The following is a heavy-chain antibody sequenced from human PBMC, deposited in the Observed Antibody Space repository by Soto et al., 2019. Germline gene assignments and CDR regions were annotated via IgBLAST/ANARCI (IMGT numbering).Heavy chain of an antibody. CDR2: IDPSDSYT. J-gene: IGHJ4*02. V-gene: IGHV5-10-1*01. D-gene: IGHD5-18*01. CDR1: GYSFTSYW. Sequence: GESLKISCKGSGYSFTSYWISWVRQMPGKGLEWMGRIDPSDSYTNYSPSFQGHVTISADKSITTAYLQWSSLKASDTAMYYCARHTGPHSNFDYWGQGTLVTVSS. CDR3: ARHTGPHSNFDY.